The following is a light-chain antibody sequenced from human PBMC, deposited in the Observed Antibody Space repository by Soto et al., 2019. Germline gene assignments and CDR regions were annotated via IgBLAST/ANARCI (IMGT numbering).Light chain of an antibody. CDR3: QQSYSTPGT. Sequence: DIQMTQSPSSLSASVGDRVTITCRASQSISSYLNWYQQKPGKAPKLLSYAASSLQSGVPSRFSGSGSGTDFTLTISSLQPEDFATYYCQQSYSTPGTFGPGTKVDI. V-gene: IGKV1-39*01. CDR2: AAS. CDR1: QSISSY. J-gene: IGKJ3*01.